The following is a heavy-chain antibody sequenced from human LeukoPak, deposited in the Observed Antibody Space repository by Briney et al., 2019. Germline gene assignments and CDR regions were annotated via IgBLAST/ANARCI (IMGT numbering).Heavy chain of an antibody. Sequence: SETLSLTCTVSGGSISSSSYYWGWIRQPPGKGLEWIGRIYTSGSTNYNPSLKSRVTMSVDTSKNQFSLKLSSVTAADTAVYYCARDSSNYAAAAGHYYYYMDVWGKGTTVTVSS. CDR3: ARDSSNYAAAAGHYYYYMDV. D-gene: IGHD6-13*01. V-gene: IGHV4-39*07. J-gene: IGHJ6*03. CDR2: IYTSGST. CDR1: GGSISSSSYY.